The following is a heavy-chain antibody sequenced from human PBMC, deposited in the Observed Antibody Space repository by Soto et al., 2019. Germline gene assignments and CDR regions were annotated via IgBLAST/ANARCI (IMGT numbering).Heavy chain of an antibody. CDR2: ISHSGST. Sequence: SETLSLTCAVYGGSFSGYYWSWIRQPPGKGLEWIGEISHSGSTNYNPSLKSRVTISVDTSKNQFSLKLSSVTAADTAVYYCARGSNSRAVYYYYYGMDVWGQGTTVTVSS. V-gene: IGHV4-34*01. CDR3: ARGSNSRAVYYYYYGMDV. CDR1: GGSFSGYY. J-gene: IGHJ6*02. D-gene: IGHD6-13*01.